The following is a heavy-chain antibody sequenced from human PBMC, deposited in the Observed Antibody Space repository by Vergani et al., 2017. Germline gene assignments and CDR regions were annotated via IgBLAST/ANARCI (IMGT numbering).Heavy chain of an antibody. CDR1: RYSISSGYY. V-gene: IGHV4-38-2*02. CDR3: ARSYDILTGPPRAFDY. CDR2: IYHSGST. D-gene: IGHD3-9*01. J-gene: IGHJ4*02. Sequence: QVQLQESGPGLVKPSETLSLTCTVSRYSISSGYYWGWIRPPPGKGLAWIGSIYHSGSTYYNPSLKSRVTISVDTSKNQFSLKLSSVTAADTAVYYCARSYDILTGPPRAFDYWGQGTLVTVSS.